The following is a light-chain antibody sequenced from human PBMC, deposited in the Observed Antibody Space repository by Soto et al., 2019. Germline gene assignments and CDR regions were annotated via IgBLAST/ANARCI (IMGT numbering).Light chain of an antibody. J-gene: IGKJ4*01. CDR3: QQFDNLPLT. V-gene: IGKV1-33*01. CDR2: DAS. CDR1: KGIRSH. Sequence: DIQMTQSPSSLSASVGDGVTLTCQASKGIRSHLNWYQQIPGKAPKLLIYDASNLEIGVPSRFSGSGSGTDFTFTITSLQPEDIATYYCQQFDNLPLTFGGGTKVDIK.